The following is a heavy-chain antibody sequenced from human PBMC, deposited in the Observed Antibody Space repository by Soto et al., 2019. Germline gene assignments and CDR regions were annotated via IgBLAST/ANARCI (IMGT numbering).Heavy chain of an antibody. CDR1: GYTFTSYY. Sequence: WASVKVSCKASGYTFTSYYMHWVRQAPGQGLEWMGIINPSGGSTSYAQKFQGRVTMTRDTSTSTVYMELSSLRSEDTAVYYCARSLTGSITIFGVASYYFDYWGQGTLVTVSS. J-gene: IGHJ4*02. V-gene: IGHV1-46*01. CDR2: INPSGGST. D-gene: IGHD3-3*01. CDR3: ARSLTGSITIFGVASYYFDY.